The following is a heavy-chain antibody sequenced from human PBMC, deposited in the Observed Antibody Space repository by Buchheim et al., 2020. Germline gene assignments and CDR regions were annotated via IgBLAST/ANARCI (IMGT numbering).Heavy chain of an antibody. V-gene: IGHV3-23*01. CDR2: ISGSGGST. CDR1: GFTFSSYA. J-gene: IGHJ4*02. CDR3: AKEGPPLVYCGGDCPSVYFDY. D-gene: IGHD2-21*02. Sequence: EVQLLESGGGLVQPGGSLRLSCAASGFTFSSYAMSWVRQAPGKGLEWVSAISGSGGSTYYADSVKGRFTISSDNSKNTLYLQMNSLRAEDTAVYYCAKEGPPLVYCGGDCPSVYFDYWGQGTL.